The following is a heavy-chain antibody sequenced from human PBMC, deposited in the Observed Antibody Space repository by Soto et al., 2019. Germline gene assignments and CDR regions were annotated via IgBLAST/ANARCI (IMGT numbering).Heavy chain of an antibody. D-gene: IGHD3-22*01. CDR2: IIPIFGTA. CDR3: ARDKDYYYISGYYYYGMDV. V-gene: IGHV1-69*01. J-gene: IGHJ6*02. CDR1: GGTFSSYA. Sequence: QVQLVQSGAEVKKPGSSVKVSCKASGGTFSSYAISWVRQAPGQGLEWMGGIIPIFGTANYAQKFQGRVTITADESTRTAYMELSSLRSEDTAVYYCARDKDYYYISGYYYYGMDVWGQGTTVTVSS.